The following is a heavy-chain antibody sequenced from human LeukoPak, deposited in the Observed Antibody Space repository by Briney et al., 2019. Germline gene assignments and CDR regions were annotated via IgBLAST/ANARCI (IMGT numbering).Heavy chain of an antibody. J-gene: IGHJ4*02. Sequence: GSLRLSCAASGFTFSSYSMNWVRQAPGKGLEWVSSISSSSSYIYYADSVKGRFTISRDNAKNSLYLQMNSLRAEDTAVYYCARVTYIVGATVVDYWGQGTLVTVSS. CDR2: ISSSSSYI. CDR3: ARVTYIVGATVVDY. V-gene: IGHV3-21*01. D-gene: IGHD1-26*01. CDR1: GFTFSSYS.